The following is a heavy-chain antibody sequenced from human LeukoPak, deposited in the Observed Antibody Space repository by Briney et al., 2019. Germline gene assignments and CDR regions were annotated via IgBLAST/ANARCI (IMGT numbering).Heavy chain of an antibody. J-gene: IGHJ6*03. CDR2: VSGADGTT. V-gene: IGHV3-23*01. CDR1: GFTFSAYG. CDR3: AKHWSYCSTTSCFFNYYYYYMDV. Sequence: GGSLRLPCAASGFTFSAYGMSWVRQSPRKGLEWVSGVSGADGTTYYADSVKGRFTISRDNSKSTLYLQMNNLRAEDTAVYYCAKHWSYCSTTSCFFNYYYYYMDVWGKGTTVTVSS. D-gene: IGHD2-2*01.